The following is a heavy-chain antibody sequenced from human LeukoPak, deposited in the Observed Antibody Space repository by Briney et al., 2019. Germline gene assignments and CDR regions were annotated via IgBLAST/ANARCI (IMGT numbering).Heavy chain of an antibody. J-gene: IGHJ4*02. Sequence: GGSLRLSCAASGFTFSSYAMHWVRQAPGKGLEYVSAISSNGGSTYYANSVKGRFTTSRDNSKNTLYLQMGSLRAEDMAVYYCARDGMGATYYFDYWGQGTLVTVSS. CDR2: ISSNGGST. V-gene: IGHV3-64*01. D-gene: IGHD1-26*01. CDR3: ARDGMGATYYFDY. CDR1: GFTFSSYA.